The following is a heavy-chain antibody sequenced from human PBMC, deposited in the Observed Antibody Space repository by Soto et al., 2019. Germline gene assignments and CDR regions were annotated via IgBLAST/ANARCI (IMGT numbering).Heavy chain of an antibody. J-gene: IGHJ5*02. D-gene: IGHD3-10*01. CDR3: ARMVVRGPPTGHNWFDP. CDR2: INPNSGGT. V-gene: IGHV1-2*02. CDR1: GYTFTGYY. Sequence: ASVKVSCKASGYTFTGYYMHWVRQAPGQGPEWMGWINPNSGGTNYAQKFQGRVTMTRDTSISTAYMELSRPRSDDTAVYYCARMVVRGPPTGHNWFDPWGQGTLVTVSS.